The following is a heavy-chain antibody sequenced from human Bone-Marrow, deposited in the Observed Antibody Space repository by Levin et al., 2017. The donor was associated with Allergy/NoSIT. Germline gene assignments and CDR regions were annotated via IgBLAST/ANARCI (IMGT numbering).Heavy chain of an antibody. V-gene: IGHV4-39*01. Sequence: PSETLSLTCTVSGAWTGSPDYFWSWIRQPPGKGLEWIGNVYYHGTTDYSPSLKSRITISIAVSDNQFSLRLTSGTVADTATYFCATHRRVAPKLVSGVGGGKVFDYWGQGILVAVSS. CDR2: VYYHGTT. D-gene: IGHD1-26*01. J-gene: IGHJ4*02. CDR1: GAWTGSPDYF. CDR3: ATHRRVAPKLVSGVGGGKVFDY.